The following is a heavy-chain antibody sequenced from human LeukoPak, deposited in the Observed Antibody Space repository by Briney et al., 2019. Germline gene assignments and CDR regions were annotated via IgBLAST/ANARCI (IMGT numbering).Heavy chain of an antibody. CDR3: ARDLISGDYTFDY. Sequence: GGSLRLSCAASGFPFSSFSMNWVRQAPGKGLEWVSYISSTSSSIYYADSVKGRFTVSRDNAKDSLYLQMNSLRDEDTAVYYCARDLISGDYTFDYWGQGALVTVSP. CDR1: GFPFSSFS. V-gene: IGHV3-48*02. J-gene: IGHJ4*02. D-gene: IGHD4-11*01. CDR2: ISSTSSSI.